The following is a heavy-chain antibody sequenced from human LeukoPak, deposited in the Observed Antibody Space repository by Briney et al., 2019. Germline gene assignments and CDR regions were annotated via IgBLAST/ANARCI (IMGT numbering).Heavy chain of an antibody. Sequence: GGSLRLSCAASGFTFSSYSMSWVRQAPGKGLEWVSSISSSSSYIYYADSVKGRFTISRDNAKNSLYLQMNSLRAEDTAVYYCARSIRRGGYCFDYWGQGTLVTVSS. D-gene: IGHD5-24*01. CDR2: ISSSSSYI. CDR3: ARSIRRGGYCFDY. CDR1: GFTFSSYS. V-gene: IGHV3-21*01. J-gene: IGHJ4*02.